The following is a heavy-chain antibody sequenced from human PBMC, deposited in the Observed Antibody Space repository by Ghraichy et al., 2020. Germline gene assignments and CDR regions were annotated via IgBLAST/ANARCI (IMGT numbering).Heavy chain of an antibody. CDR1: GFTFSSYA. CDR2: ISGSGFST. D-gene: IGHD2-15*01. J-gene: IGHJ4*02. V-gene: IGHV3-23*01. CDR3: AKDRGYCSGGSCYSRYYFDY. Sequence: GGSLRLSCAASGFTFSSYAMSWVRQAPGKGLEWVSAISGSGFSTYDADSVKGRFTISRDNSKNTLYLQMNTMRAEDTAVYYCAKDRGYCSGGSCYSRYYFDYWGQGTLVTVSS.